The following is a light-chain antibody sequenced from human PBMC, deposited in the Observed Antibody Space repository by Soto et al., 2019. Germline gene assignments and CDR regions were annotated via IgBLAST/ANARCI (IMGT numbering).Light chain of an antibody. Sequence: EIVLTRSPGTLSLSPGERATLSCRASQSVSSSYLAWYQQKPGQAPRLLIYGASSRATGIPDRFSGSGSGTDFTLTISSLQPEDFATYYCLQDYNYPWTFGQGTKVDIK. CDR1: QSVSSSY. CDR3: LQDYNYPWT. CDR2: GAS. V-gene: IGKV3-20*01. J-gene: IGKJ1*01.